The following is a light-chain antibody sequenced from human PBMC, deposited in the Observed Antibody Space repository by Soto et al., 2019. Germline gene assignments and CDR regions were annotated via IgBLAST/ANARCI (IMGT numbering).Light chain of an antibody. CDR1: NIESTG. J-gene: IGLJ1*01. CDR2: DDS. CDR3: QVWPTGSDQDV. V-gene: IGLV3-21*02. Sequence: SYELTQPPSVSVAPGQTSEISCGGDNIESTGVHWYQQKPGQAPVLVVFDDSDRPSEIPERFSGSNSWNTATLTISRVEAGDEVAYYGQVWPTGSDQDVFGAGTKVPV.